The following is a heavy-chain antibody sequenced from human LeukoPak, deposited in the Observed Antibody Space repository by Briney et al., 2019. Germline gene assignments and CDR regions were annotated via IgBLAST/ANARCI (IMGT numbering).Heavy chain of an antibody. J-gene: IGHJ4*02. V-gene: IGHV3-11*01. D-gene: IGHD3-22*01. Sequence: GGSLRLSCVASRFKFNDYYMGWIRQAPGKGLEWLAYIDSDGKTIDYGDSVKGRFTISRDNAENSLYLQMNSLRAEDTAVYYCAKDSAYYYDSSGYYYDWGQGTLVTVSS. CDR3: AKDSAYYYDSSGYYYD. CDR1: RFKFNDYY. CDR2: IDSDGKTI.